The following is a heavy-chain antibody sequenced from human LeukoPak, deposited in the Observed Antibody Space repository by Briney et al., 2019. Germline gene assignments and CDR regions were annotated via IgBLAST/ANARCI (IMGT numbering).Heavy chain of an antibody. V-gene: IGHV1-46*01. J-gene: IGHJ6*02. CDR2: INPSGGST. Sequence: ASVKVSCKASGYTFTSYYMHWVRQAPGQGLEWMGIINPSGGSTSYAQKFQGRVTMTRDTSTSTVYMELSSLRSEDTAVYYCARGPVVTASYYYYYYGMDVWGQGTTVTVSS. CDR3: ARGPVVTASYYYYYYGMDV. CDR1: GYTFTSYY. D-gene: IGHD2-21*02.